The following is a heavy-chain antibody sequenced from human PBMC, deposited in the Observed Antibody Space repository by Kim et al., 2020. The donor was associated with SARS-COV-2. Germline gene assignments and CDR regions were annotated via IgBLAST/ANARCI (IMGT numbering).Heavy chain of an antibody. D-gene: IGHD6-13*01. CDR3: ARGQQLVPLVTPFPGLDY. Sequence: ASVKVSCKASGYTFTSYYMHWVRQAPGQGLEWMGIINPSGGSTSYAQKFQGRVTMTRDTSTSTVYMELSSLRSEDTAVYYCARGQQLVPLVTPFPGLDYWGQGTLVTVSS. J-gene: IGHJ4*02. CDR2: INPSGGST. V-gene: IGHV1-46*01. CDR1: GYTFTSYY.